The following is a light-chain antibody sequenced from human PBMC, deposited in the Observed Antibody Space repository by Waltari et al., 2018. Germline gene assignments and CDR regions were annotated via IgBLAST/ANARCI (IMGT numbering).Light chain of an antibody. J-gene: IGKJ4*01. CDR1: QSVSSY. V-gene: IGKV3-11*01. Sequence: EIVLTQSPATLSSSPGERATLSCRASQSVSSYLAWYQQKPGQAPRLLIYGASNRATGIPARFSGSGSGTDFTLAISNLEPEDFAVYYCQQRSNWPLTFGGGTKVEIK. CDR2: GAS. CDR3: QQRSNWPLT.